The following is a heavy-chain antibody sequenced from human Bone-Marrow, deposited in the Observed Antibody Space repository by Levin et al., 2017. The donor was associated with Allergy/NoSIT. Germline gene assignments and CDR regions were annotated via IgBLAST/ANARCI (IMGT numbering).Heavy chain of an antibody. CDR3: VRGSGESTSFDS. CDR1: GFKFEDFT. J-gene: IGHJ4*02. Sequence: QLGESLKISCAASGFKFEDFTMHWVRQAPGKGLEWVSLITWDGDKRYYGDSVMGRFTISRDNSRNSLFLQMNGLTIEDTALYFCVRGSGESTSFDSWGQGTLVTVSS. V-gene: IGHV3-43*01. D-gene: IGHD3-10*01. CDR2: ITWDGDKR.